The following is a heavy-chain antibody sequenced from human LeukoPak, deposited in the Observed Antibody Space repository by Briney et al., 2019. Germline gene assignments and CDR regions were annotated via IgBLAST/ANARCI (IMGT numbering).Heavy chain of an antibody. D-gene: IGHD3-10*01. Sequence: GASVKVSCKASGYTFTNYGISWVRQAPGQGLEWMGWINPYNGNTKYVQKLQGRVTMTTDTSTSTAYMELRSLRSDDTAVYYCVRIYRGPDYWGQGTLVTVSS. CDR2: INPYNGNT. J-gene: IGHJ4*02. V-gene: IGHV1-18*01. CDR1: GYTFTNYG. CDR3: VRIYRGPDY.